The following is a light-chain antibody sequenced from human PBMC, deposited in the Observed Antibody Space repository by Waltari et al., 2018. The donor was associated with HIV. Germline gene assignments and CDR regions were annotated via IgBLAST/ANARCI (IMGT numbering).Light chain of an antibody. CDR2: EIN. CDR3: RSYVATKYFIV. J-gene: IGLJ2*01. Sequence: QSALTQPPSASGSPGQSVTISCTGTSSDVGGYNYVSWYQQYPGKAPKLLFYEINKRPSVLNDRFAASKCNNTSSLAVAGLHADDDAYYCCRSYVATKYFIVFGGGTKLTVL. CDR1: SSDVGGYNY. V-gene: IGLV2-8*01.